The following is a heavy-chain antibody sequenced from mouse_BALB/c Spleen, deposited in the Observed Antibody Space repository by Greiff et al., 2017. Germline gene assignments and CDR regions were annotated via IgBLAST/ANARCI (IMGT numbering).Heavy chain of an antibody. V-gene: IGHV1-55*01. D-gene: IGHD2-4*01. Sequence: QVQLQQSGAELVKPGTSVKLSCKASGYNFTSYWINWVKLRPGQGLEWIGDIYPGSGSTNYNEKFKSKATLTVDTSSSTAYMQLSSLASEDSALYYCARYYDYDGAWFAYWGQGTLVTVSA. CDR2: IYPGSGST. CDR3: ARYYDYDGAWFAY. CDR1: GYNFTSYW. J-gene: IGHJ3*01.